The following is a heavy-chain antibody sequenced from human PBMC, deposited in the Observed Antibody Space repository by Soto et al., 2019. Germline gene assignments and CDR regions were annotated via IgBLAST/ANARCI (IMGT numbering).Heavy chain of an antibody. D-gene: IGHD2-21*02. CDR2: IYYSGST. Sequence: QVQLQESGPGLVKPSETLSLTCTVSGGSVSSGSYYWSWIRQPPGKGLEWIGYIYYSGSTNYNPSRKSRVTISVDTSKNQFSLKLSSVTAADTAVYYCARLVVVTAIRVLDPWGQGTLVTVSS. V-gene: IGHV4-61*01. CDR1: GGSVSSGSYY. CDR3: ARLVVVTAIRVLDP. J-gene: IGHJ5*02.